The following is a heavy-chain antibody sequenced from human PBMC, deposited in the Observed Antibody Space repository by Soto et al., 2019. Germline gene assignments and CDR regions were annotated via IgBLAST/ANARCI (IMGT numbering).Heavy chain of an antibody. CDR3: ARGYYSSGWYIKDNWFDP. D-gene: IGHD6-19*01. V-gene: IGHV1-8*01. J-gene: IGHJ5*02. Sequence: ASVKVSCKASGYSFTSYDINWVRQATGQGLEWMGWMNPNSGNTGYARKFQGRVTMTRNTSISTAYMELSSLRSEDTAVYYSARGYYSSGWYIKDNWFDPWGQGTLVTVSS. CDR1: GYSFTSYD. CDR2: MNPNSGNT.